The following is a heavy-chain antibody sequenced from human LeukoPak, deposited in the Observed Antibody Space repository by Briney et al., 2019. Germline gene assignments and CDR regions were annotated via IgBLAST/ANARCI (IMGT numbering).Heavy chain of an antibody. CDR3: ARVGDIVVVTATADY. V-gene: IGHV1-18*01. Sequence: ASVKVSCKASGYTFTSYGISWVRQAPGQGLEWMGWISAYNGNTNYAQKLQGRVTMTTDTSTSTAYMELRSLRSDDTAVYYCARVGDIVVVTATADYWGQGTLVTVSS. CDR1: GYTFTSYG. CDR2: ISAYNGNT. J-gene: IGHJ4*02. D-gene: IGHD2-21*02.